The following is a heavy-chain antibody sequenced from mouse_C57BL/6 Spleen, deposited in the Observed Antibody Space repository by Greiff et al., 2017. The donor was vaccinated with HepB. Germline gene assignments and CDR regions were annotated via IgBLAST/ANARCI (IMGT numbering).Heavy chain of an antibody. CDR1: GYAFSSSW. CDR3: AELGRGDAMDY. Sequence: QVQLKQSGPELVKPWASVKISCKASGYAFSSSWMNWVKQRPGKGLEWLGRIYPGDGDTNYNGKFKGKATLTADKSSSTDYMQLSSLTSEDSAVYIWAELGRGDAMDYWGQGTSVTVSS. J-gene: IGHJ4*01. V-gene: IGHV1-82*01. D-gene: IGHD4-1*01. CDR2: IYPGDGDT.